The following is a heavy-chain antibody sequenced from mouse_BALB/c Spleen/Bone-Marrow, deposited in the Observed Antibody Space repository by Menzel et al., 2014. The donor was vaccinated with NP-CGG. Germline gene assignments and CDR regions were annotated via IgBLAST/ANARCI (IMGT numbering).Heavy chain of an antibody. Sequence: LVKTGASVKISCKASGYSFTGYYMHWVKQSHGKSLEWIGYISCYNGATSYNQKFKGKATFTVDTSSSTAYMQLNSLTSEDSAVYYCARGDYGDWYFDVWGAEPTVTVSS. CDR2: ISCYNGAT. CDR3: ARGDYGDWYFDV. J-gene: IGHJ1*01. D-gene: IGHD2-4*01. CDR1: GYSFTGYY. V-gene: IGHV1S34*01.